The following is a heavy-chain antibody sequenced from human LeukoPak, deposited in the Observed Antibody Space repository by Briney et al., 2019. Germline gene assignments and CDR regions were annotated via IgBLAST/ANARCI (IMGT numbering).Heavy chain of an antibody. CDR3: ARGDSTLDY. CDR2: IYYSGST. D-gene: IGHD6-13*01. Sequence: SETLSLTCTVSGGSISTYYWSWIRQPPGKGLEWIGYIYYSGSTNHNPSLKSRVTISVDTSKNQFSLKLSSVTAADTAVYYCARGDSTLDYWGQGTLVTVSS. CDR1: GGSISTYY. V-gene: IGHV4-59*08. J-gene: IGHJ4*02.